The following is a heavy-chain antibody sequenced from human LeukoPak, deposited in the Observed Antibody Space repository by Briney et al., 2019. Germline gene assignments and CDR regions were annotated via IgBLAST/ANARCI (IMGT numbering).Heavy chain of an antibody. D-gene: IGHD1-14*01. J-gene: IGHJ4*02. CDR2: SNPNSGDT. Sequence: ASVKVSCKASGYTFTDHYTHWVRQAPGQGLEWVGWSNPNSGDTQYAQKFQGRVTMTTDTSMTTAYMELSSLRSEDTAIYYCARNSASGFDYWGQGTLVTVSS. CDR3: ARNSASGFDY. V-gene: IGHV1-2*02. CDR1: GYTFTDHY.